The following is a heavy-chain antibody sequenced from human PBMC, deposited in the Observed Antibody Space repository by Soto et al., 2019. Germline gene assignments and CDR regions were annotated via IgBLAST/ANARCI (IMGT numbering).Heavy chain of an antibody. J-gene: IGHJ3*02. CDR3: ASLGIGDAFDI. CDR2: IWYDGSNK. D-gene: IGHD7-27*01. CDR1: GFTFSSYG. V-gene: IGHV3-33*01. Sequence: WGSLRLSCAASGFTFSSYGMHWVRQAPGKGLEWVAVIWYDGSNKYYADSVKGRFTISRDNSKNTLYLQMNSLRAEDTAVYYCASLGIGDAFDIWGQGTMVTVSS.